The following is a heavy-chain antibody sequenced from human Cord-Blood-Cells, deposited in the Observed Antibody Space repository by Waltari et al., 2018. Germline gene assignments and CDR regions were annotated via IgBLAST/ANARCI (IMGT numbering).Heavy chain of an antibody. CDR2: IYSGGST. D-gene: IGHD1-26*01. J-gene: IGHJ3*02. CDR1: GFTVSSNY. Sequence: EVQLVESGGGLIQPGGSLRLSCAASGFTVSSNYMSWVRQAPGKGREWVSVIYSGGSTYYADAVKGRFTISRDNSKNTLYLQMNSLRAEDTAVYYCARAGSYYAFDIWGQGTMVTVSS. V-gene: IGHV3-53*01. CDR3: ARAGSYYAFDI.